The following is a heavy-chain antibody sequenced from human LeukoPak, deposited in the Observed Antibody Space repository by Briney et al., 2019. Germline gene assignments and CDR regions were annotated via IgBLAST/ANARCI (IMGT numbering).Heavy chain of an antibody. Sequence: PGGSLRLSCAAPGFTFSSYSMNWVRQAPGKGLEWVSYISSSSSSIYYADSVKGRFTISRDTAKNSLYLQMNSLRAEDTAVYYCARGVVVVAATPPWFDPWGQGTLVTVSS. CDR3: ARGVVVVAATPPWFDP. D-gene: IGHD2-15*01. J-gene: IGHJ5*02. V-gene: IGHV3-48*01. CDR2: ISSSSSSI. CDR1: GFTFSSYS.